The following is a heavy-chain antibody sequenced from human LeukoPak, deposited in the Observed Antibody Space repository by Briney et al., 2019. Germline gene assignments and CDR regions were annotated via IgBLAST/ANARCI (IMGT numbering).Heavy chain of an antibody. CDR3: ATETNGRHYDY. CDR1: GLTFSTSG. V-gene: IGHV3-21*06. D-gene: IGHD1-14*01. Sequence: GGSLRLSCTASGLTFSTSGFNWVRQAPGKGLEWVASIGPTGSDRYHADSIKGRFTISRDNANNFLYLQVNSLRAEDTAVYFCATETNGRHYDYWGQGTLLTVSS. J-gene: IGHJ4*02. CDR2: IGPTGSDR.